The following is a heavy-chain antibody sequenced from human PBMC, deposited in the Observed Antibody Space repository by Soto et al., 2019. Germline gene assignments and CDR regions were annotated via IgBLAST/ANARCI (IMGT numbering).Heavy chain of an antibody. CDR3: EKAEASSSWDY. V-gene: IGHV1-18*01. D-gene: IGHD6-13*01. J-gene: IGHJ4*02. CDR1: GYTFTSYG. Sequence: QVQLVQSGAEVKKPGASVQVSCKTSGYTFTSYGVSWVRQAPGQGLEWMGWISAYNGNTNYAQTLQGGVTMTTDTSTSTAYMELRSLRSDDTAVYCCEKAEASSSWDYWGQGTLVTVSS. CDR2: ISAYNGNT.